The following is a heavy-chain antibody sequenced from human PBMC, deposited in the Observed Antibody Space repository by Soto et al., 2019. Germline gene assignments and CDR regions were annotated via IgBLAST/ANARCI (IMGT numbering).Heavy chain of an antibody. CDR1: GGSFSGYF. CDR3: ARPHYDSNTFYYFFDY. CDR2: IFHGGST. Sequence: SETLSLTCAVYGGSFSGYFWSWIRQPPGKGLEWIGEIFHGGSTNYSPSLKSRVTISVDTSKNQFSLELSSVTAADTAVYYCARPHYDSNTFYYFFDYWGQGTLVTVSS. V-gene: IGHV4-34*12. D-gene: IGHD3-22*01. J-gene: IGHJ4*02.